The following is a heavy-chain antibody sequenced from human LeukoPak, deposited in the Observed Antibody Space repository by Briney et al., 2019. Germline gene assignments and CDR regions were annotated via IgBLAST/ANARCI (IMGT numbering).Heavy chain of an antibody. V-gene: IGHV3-23*01. D-gene: IGHD3-3*01. CDR1: GFTFSNYG. CDR2: NGGET. Sequence: TGGSLRLSCAASGFTFSNYGMNWVRQAPGKGLEWVSTNGGETYHADSVKGRFTISRDNSKNTLYLQMNSLRAEDTAVYYCAKGAYYGDWGQGTLVTVSS. CDR3: AKGAYYGD. J-gene: IGHJ4*02.